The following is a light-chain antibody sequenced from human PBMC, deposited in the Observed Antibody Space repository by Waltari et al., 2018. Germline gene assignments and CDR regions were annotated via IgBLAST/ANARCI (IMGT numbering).Light chain of an antibody. Sequence: AIRMTQSPSSLSASTGDRVTITCRASQGISSYLDWYQQKPGKAPKLLIYAASTLQSGVPSRFSGSGSGTDFTLTISCLQSEDFATYYCQHYYSYPHTFGQGTKLEIK. V-gene: IGKV1-8*01. J-gene: IGKJ2*01. CDR1: QGISSY. CDR3: QHYYSYPHT. CDR2: AAS.